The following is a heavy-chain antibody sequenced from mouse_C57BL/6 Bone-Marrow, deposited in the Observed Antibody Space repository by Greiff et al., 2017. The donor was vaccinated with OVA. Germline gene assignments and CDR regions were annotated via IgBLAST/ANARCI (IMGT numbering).Heavy chain of an antibody. D-gene: IGHD2-3*01. CDR2: IDPEDGDT. Sequence: EVQLQQSGAELVKPGASVKLSCTASGFNIKDYYMHWVKQRTEQGLEWIGRIDPEDGDTKYAPKFQGKATITADTSSNTAYLQLSSLTSEDTAVYYCARSGWLLHYYAMDYWGQGTSVTVSS. CDR3: ARSGWLLHYYAMDY. J-gene: IGHJ4*01. CDR1: GFNIKDYY. V-gene: IGHV14-2*01.